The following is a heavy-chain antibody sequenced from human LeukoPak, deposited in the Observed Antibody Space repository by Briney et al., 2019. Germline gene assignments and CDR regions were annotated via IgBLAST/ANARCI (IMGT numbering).Heavy chain of an antibody. Sequence: QTGGSLRLSCAASDFTVSSNYMSWVRQAPGKGLEWVSVIHKNAITSYADTVKGRFTISRDNSKNTLYLQMNNLRVDDTAVYYCARSLRVRGVPDYMDVWGKGPRSPSP. CDR1: DFTVSSNY. J-gene: IGHJ6*03. CDR2: IHKNAIT. D-gene: IGHD3-10*01. CDR3: ARSLRVRGVPDYMDV. V-gene: IGHV3-53*01.